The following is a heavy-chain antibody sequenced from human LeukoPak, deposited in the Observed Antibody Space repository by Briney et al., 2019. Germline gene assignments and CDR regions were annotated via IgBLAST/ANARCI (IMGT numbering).Heavy chain of an antibody. CDR1: GGSISSYY. J-gene: IGHJ1*01. D-gene: IGHD5-18*01. CDR2: IYYSGST. CDR3: ARSGYSYGYGYFQH. V-gene: IGHV4-59*01. Sequence: PSETLSLTCTASGGSISSYYWSWIRQPPGKGLEWIGYIYYSGSTNYNPSLKSRVTISVDTSKNQFSLKLSSVTAADTAVYYCARSGYSYGYGYFQHWGQGTLVTVSS.